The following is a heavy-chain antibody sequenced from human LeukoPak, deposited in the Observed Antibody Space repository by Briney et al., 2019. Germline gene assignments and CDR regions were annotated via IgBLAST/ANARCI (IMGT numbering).Heavy chain of an antibody. CDR3: ARVSRFGPWELLSYYYGMDV. J-gene: IGHJ6*02. CDR2: SNPSGGST. V-gene: IGHV1-46*01. Sequence: ASVKVSCKASGDTFTTDYIHWVRQGPGQGPEWMGVSNPSGGSTTNAQKFQGRVTMTRDTSTSTVYMELSSLRSEDTAIYYCARVSRFGPWELLSYYYGMDVWGQGTTVTVSS. CDR1: GDTFTTDY. D-gene: IGHD1-26*01.